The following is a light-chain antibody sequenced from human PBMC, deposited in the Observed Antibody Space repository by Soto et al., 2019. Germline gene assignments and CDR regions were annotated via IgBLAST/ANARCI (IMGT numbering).Light chain of an antibody. J-gene: IGKJ2*01. V-gene: IGKV1-5*01. CDR3: QQYHSFSFT. Sequence: DIQMTQSPSSLSASVGDRVTITCRASQSITYWLAWYQQKPGRDPKLLIYDVFNLQSGDPSRFSGSGSGKEFPLTISSLQPDDSATYYSQQYHSFSFTFGQGTKLEIK. CDR1: QSITYW. CDR2: DVF.